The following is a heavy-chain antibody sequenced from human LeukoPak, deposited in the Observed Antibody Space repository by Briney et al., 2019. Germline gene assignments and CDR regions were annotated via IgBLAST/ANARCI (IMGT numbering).Heavy chain of an antibody. Sequence: GGSLRLSCAACGFTFSNYDMHWVRQAPGKGLEWVAFIRYDGSNKYYADSVKGRFTFSRDNSKNTLYLQMNSLRPEDTAVYYCAKDSDFWSSYFDYWGQGTLVTVSS. CDR3: AKDSDFWSSYFDY. V-gene: IGHV3-30*02. CDR2: IRYDGSNK. CDR1: GFTFSNYD. J-gene: IGHJ4*02. D-gene: IGHD3-3*01.